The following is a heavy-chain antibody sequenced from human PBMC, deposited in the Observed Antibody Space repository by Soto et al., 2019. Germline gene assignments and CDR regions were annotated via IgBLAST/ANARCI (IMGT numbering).Heavy chain of an antibody. J-gene: IGHJ4*02. CDR1: GYTFTSYD. CDR3: ARDTGDGTFDF. CDR2: INAGYGNT. Sequence: GASVKGSCEASGYTFTSYDINWVRQATGQGLEWMGWINAGYGNTKSSQKFQDRVTISRDTSASTAYMELTSLRSEDTAVYYCARDTGDGTFDFWGQGTLVTVAS. V-gene: IGHV1-3*01. D-gene: IGHD7-27*01.